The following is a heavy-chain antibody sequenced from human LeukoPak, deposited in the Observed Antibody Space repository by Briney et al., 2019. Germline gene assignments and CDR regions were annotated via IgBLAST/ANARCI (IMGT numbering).Heavy chain of an antibody. CDR2: INHSGST. V-gene: IGHV4-34*01. Sequence: SETLSLTCAVYGGSFSGYYWSWIRQPPGKGLEWIGEINHSGSTNYNPSLKSRVTISVDTSKNQFSLKLSSVTAADTAVYYCARWPLYSSSSRGSNLDAFDIWGQGTMVTVSS. CDR3: ARWPLYSSSSRGSNLDAFDI. D-gene: IGHD6-6*01. J-gene: IGHJ3*02. CDR1: GGSFSGYY.